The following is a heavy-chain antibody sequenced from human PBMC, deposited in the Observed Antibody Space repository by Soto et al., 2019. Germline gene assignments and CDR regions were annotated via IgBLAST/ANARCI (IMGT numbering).Heavy chain of an antibody. CDR2: ISAYNGNT. J-gene: IGHJ4*02. V-gene: IGHV1-18*01. Sequence: GASVKVSCKASGYTFTSYGISWVRQAPGQGLEWMGWISAYNGNTNYAQKLQGRVTMTTDTSTSTAYMELRSLRSDDTAVYYCARDVGLYSSSWYYFDYWGQGTLVTVSS. CDR3: ARDVGLYSSSWYYFDY. CDR1: GYTFTSYG. D-gene: IGHD6-6*01.